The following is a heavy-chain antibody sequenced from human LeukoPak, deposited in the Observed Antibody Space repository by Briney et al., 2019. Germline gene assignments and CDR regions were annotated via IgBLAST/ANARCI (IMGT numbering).Heavy chain of an antibody. V-gene: IGHV3-30*18. CDR2: ISYDGSNQ. D-gene: IGHD1-14*01. CDR1: GFTFSTYG. CDR3: ANHFYNLAA. Sequence: PGGSLRLSCAASGFTFSTYGMHWVRQAPGKGLEWVAVISYDGSNQYYADSVKGRFTISRDNSKNTVYLQLNSLRAEDTAVYYCANHFYNLAAWGQGTLVTVSS. J-gene: IGHJ5*02.